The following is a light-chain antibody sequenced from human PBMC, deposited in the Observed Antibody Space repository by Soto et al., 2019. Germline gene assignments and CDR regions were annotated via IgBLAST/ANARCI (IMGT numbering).Light chain of an antibody. CDR3: TSDASGSSHVV. V-gene: IGLV2-14*01. Sequence: QSALTQPASVSGSPGQSITLSCTGTSSDIGGYDYVSWYQRHPGKAPKLIIYDVNNRPSGVSNRFSGSKSGNTASLTISGLQAEDEADYYCTSDASGSSHVVFGGGTQVTVL. CDR2: DVN. J-gene: IGLJ2*01. CDR1: SSDIGGYDY.